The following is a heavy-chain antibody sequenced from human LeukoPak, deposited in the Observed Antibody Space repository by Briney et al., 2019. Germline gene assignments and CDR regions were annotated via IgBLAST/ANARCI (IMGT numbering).Heavy chain of an antibody. CDR1: GGSFSGYY. D-gene: IGHD3-16*01. V-gene: IGHV4-34*01. Sequence: PSETLSLTCAVYGGSFSGYYWGWIRQSPGRGLEWLGTVYYTGSTDYNPSLETRVTISVDTSKNQFSLNLRSVTAADTAVYYCASSNNGGGSYYFYYMDVWGKGTTVTVSS. CDR2: VYYTGST. J-gene: IGHJ6*03. CDR3: ASSNNGGGSYYFYYMDV.